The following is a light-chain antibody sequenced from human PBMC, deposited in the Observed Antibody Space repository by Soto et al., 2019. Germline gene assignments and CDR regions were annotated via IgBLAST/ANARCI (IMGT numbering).Light chain of an antibody. CDR3: SSFTNTITLEV. CDR1: SSDVGGYNY. CDR2: EVS. Sequence: QSALTQPASVSGSPGQSITISCTGTSSDVGGYNYVSWYQHHPGKAPKVIIYEVSNRPSGVSNRFSGSKSGDTASLTISGLQADDEADYYYSSFTNTITLEVFGGGTKLTVL. J-gene: IGLJ3*02. V-gene: IGLV2-14*01.